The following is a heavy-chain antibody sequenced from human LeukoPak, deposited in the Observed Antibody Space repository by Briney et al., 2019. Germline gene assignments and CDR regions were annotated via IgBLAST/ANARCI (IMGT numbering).Heavy chain of an antibody. J-gene: IGHJ4*02. CDR3: AKDLKQLANFDY. D-gene: IGHD6-6*01. Sequence: GRSLRLSCAASGFTLRTYVISWVRQAPEKGLEWGSGVSDSGGTTYYADCVKGRFTISRDNSKNTLYLQMNSLRAEDTALHYCAKDLKQLANFDYWGQGTLVTVSS. CDR1: GFTLRTYV. V-gene: IGHV3-23*01. CDR2: VSDSGGTT.